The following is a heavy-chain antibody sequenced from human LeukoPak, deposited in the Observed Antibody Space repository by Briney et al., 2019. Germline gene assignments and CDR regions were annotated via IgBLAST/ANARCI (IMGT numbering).Heavy chain of an antibody. V-gene: IGHV3-30*18. Sequence: PGRSLRLSCAASGFTFSSYGVHWVRQAPGKGLERVAVISYDGSNKYYADSVKGRFTISRDNSKNTLYLQMNSLRAEDTAVYYCAKDPRWGSSGYQPYYFDYWGQGTLVTVSS. CDR3: AKDPRWGSSGYQPYYFDY. D-gene: IGHD5-12*01. J-gene: IGHJ4*02. CDR2: ISYDGSNK. CDR1: GFTFSSYG.